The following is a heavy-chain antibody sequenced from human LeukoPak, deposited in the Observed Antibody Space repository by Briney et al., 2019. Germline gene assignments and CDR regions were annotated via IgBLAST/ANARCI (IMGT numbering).Heavy chain of an antibody. D-gene: IGHD1-1*01. CDR1: GFTFSWYW. CDR3: AKTVGTSGTTKYYFDY. J-gene: IGHJ4*02. V-gene: IGHV3-23*01. CDR2: ISGSGDNT. Sequence: GGSLRLSCAASGFTFSWYWMHWVRQAPGKGLEWVSPISGSGDNTYYADSVKGRFTISRDNSKNTLYLQMDSLRAEDTAVYYCAKTVGTSGTTKYYFDYWGQGTLVTVSS.